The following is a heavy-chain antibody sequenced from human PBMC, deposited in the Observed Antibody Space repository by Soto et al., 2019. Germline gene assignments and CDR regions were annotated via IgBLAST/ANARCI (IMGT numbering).Heavy chain of an antibody. V-gene: IGHV3-23*01. Sequence: PGGSLRLSCAASGFAFSSYAMIWVRQAPGKGLEWVSAISGSGSSTYYADSVKGRFTISRDNSKNTLFLQMNTLRAEDTAVYYCAKHLGSSTWYDSWGQGTLVTVSS. D-gene: IGHD2-2*01. CDR1: GFAFSSYA. J-gene: IGHJ5*01. CDR2: ISGSGSST. CDR3: AKHLGSSTWYDS.